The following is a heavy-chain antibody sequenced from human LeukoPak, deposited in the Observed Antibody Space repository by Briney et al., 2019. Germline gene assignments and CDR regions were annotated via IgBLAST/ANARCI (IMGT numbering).Heavy chain of an antibody. Sequence: ASVKVSCNASGYTFTGYYMHWVRQAPGQGLEWLGWINPNSGGTNYAQKFQDRVTMTRDTSISTAYMELSSLTSDDSAVYYCAKNFFGTGCYVLVFDPWGQGTLVTVSS. CDR1: GYTFTGYY. D-gene: IGHD3-10*01. V-gene: IGHV1-2*02. CDR2: INPNSGGT. CDR3: AKNFFGTGCYVLVFDP. J-gene: IGHJ5*02.